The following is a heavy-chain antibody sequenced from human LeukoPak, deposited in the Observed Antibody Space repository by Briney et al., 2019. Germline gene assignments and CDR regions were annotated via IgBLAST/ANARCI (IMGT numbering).Heavy chain of an antibody. Sequence: GGSLRLSCVVSGFTFSQSTMTWVRQAPGKGPEWVAKMHEDGTQIHYVDSVKGRFTISRDNAKNSLFLQMNSLRVEDTAVYYCATGGAPGGLFENWGQGMLVTVSS. V-gene: IGHV3-7*01. CDR2: MHEDGTQI. D-gene: IGHD1-26*01. CDR1: GFTFSQST. CDR3: ATGGAPGGLFEN. J-gene: IGHJ4*02.